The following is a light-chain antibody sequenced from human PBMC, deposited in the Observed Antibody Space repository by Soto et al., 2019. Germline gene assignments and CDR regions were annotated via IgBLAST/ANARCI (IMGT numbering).Light chain of an antibody. Sequence: QSALTQPASVSGSPGQSITISCTGTRSDIGAYNFVSWYQQHPGEVPKIILYDVNVRPSGVSNRFSGSKSGNTASLTISGLQAEDEADYYCTSWTTSTTMIFGGGTQLTVL. V-gene: IGLV2-14*03. J-gene: IGLJ2*01. CDR2: DVN. CDR1: RSDIGAYNF. CDR3: TSWTTSTTMI.